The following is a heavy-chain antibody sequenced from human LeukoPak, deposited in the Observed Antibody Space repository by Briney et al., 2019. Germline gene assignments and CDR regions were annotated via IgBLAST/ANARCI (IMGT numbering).Heavy chain of an antibody. CDR3: ARDLVGSVLDVLRYFDWGSGAFDI. J-gene: IGHJ3*02. CDR1: GYTFTSYG. CDR2: ISAYNGNT. Sequence: ASVKVSCKASGYTFTSYGISWVRQAPGQGLEWMGWISAYNGNTNYAQKLQGRVTMTTDTSTSTAYMELRSLRSDDTAVYYCARDLVGSVLDVLRYFDWGSGAFDIWGQGTMVTVSS. D-gene: IGHD3-9*01. V-gene: IGHV1-18*01.